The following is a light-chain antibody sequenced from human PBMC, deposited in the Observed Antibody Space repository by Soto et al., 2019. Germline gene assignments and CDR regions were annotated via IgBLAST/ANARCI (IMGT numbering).Light chain of an antibody. CDR2: GAS. CDR1: QSFNSNY. Sequence: EIWLTQFPGTLSLSPGERATLSCTASQSFNSNYLAWYQQKPGQAPRLLIYGASTRATGIPDRFSGSGSGTDFTLTISSLEPEDFAVYYCQQRSNWPPWTFGQGTKVDIK. CDR3: QQRSNWPPWT. V-gene: IGKV3D-20*02. J-gene: IGKJ1*01.